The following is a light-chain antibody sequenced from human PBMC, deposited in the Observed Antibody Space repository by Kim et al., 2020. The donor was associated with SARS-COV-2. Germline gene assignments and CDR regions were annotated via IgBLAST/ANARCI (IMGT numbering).Light chain of an antibody. CDR3: QSYDSSNWV. CDR1: SGSIASKY. J-gene: IGLJ3*02. Sequence: GKTVTVSCTGSSGSIASKYVQWYQQRPGSAPTTVIYEDNQRPSGVPDRFSGSIDTSSNSASLTISGLKTEDEADYYCQSYDSSNWVFGGGTQLTVL. V-gene: IGLV6-57*02. CDR2: EDN.